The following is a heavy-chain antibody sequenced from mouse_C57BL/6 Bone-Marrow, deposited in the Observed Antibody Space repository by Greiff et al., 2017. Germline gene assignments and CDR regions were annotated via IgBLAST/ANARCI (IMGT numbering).Heavy chain of an antibody. CDR3: ASIYYGYGRAMDY. V-gene: IGHV1-50*01. CDR2: IDPSDSYT. D-gene: IGHD2-2*01. CDR1: GYTFTSYW. J-gene: IGHJ4*01. Sequence: QVQLQQSGAELVKPGASVKLSCKASGYTFTSYWMQWVKQRPGQGLEWIGEIDPSDSYTNYNQKFKGKATLTVDTSSSTAYMQLSSLTSEDSAVYYCASIYYGYGRAMDYWGQGTSVTVSS.